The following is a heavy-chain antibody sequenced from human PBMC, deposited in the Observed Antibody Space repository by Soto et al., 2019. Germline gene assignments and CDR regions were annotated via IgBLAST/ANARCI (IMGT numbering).Heavy chain of an antibody. CDR3: AKAAPGTMPTDS. J-gene: IGHJ4*02. Sequence: DSVKGRFTISRDDSKNTLYLQMNSLRSEDTALYNCAKAAPGTMPTDSWGQGTLVTVSS. D-gene: IGHD6-13*01. V-gene: IGHV3-30*02.